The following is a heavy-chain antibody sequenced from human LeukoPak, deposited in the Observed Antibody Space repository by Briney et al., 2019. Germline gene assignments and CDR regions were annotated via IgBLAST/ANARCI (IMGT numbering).Heavy chain of an antibody. D-gene: IGHD2-8*01. Sequence: SETLSLTCTVSGGSINSYYWSWIRQPPGMGLEWIGYIYYSASTHYNPSLKSRVTISVDTSKNQFSLRLSSVTAADTAVYYCARGLPFTIVLMVYGNWFDPWGQGTLVTVSS. V-gene: IGHV4-59*12. CDR1: GGSINSYY. CDR2: IYYSAST. J-gene: IGHJ5*02. CDR3: ARGLPFTIVLMVYGNWFDP.